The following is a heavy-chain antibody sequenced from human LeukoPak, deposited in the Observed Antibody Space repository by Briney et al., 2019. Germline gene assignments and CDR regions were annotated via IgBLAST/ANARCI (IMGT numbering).Heavy chain of an antibody. CDR3: AKLKGYLDAFDI. V-gene: IGHV3-23*01. CDR1: GFTFSSYA. Sequence: GGSLRLSCAASGFTFSSYAMSWVRQAPGKGLEWVSAISGSGGSTYYADSVKGRFTISRDNSKNTLYLQMNSLRAKDTAVYYCAKLKGYLDAFDIRGQGTMVTVSS. D-gene: IGHD5-12*01. CDR2: ISGSGGST. J-gene: IGHJ3*02.